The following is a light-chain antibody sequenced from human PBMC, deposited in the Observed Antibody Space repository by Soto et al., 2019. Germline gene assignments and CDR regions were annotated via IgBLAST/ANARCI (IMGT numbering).Light chain of an antibody. CDR2: AAS. J-gene: IGKJ5*01. CDR1: QGISSF. Sequence: IQLTQSPSSLSASIGDRVTITCRASQGISSFLAWYQQRPGKAPMLLIYAASTLRSGVPSRFSGSGSGTDFTLTISSLQPEDFVTYYCQQLNIDSYPITFGQGTRLEIK. V-gene: IGKV1-9*01. CDR3: QQLNIDSYPIT.